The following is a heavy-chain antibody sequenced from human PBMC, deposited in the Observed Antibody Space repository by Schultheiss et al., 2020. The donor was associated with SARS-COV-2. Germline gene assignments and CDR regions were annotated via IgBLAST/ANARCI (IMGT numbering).Heavy chain of an antibody. J-gene: IGHJ6*02. V-gene: IGHV4-39*01. Sequence: SETLSLTCTVSGGSTSSSSYYWSWIRQPPGKGLEWIGEVNYRGTTNYNPSLKSRVSISVDTSKNQISLKLKSVTAADTAVYYCARQLLPAARAYYGMDVWGQGTTVTVSS. CDR3: ARQLLPAARAYYGMDV. CDR2: VNYRGTT. CDR1: GGSTSSSSYY. D-gene: IGHD2-2*01.